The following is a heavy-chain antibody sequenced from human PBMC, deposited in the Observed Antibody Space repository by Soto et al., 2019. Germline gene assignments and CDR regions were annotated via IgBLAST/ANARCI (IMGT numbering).Heavy chain of an antibody. Sequence: SGPTLVNPTQTLTLTCTFSGFSLSTSGVGVGWIRQPPGEALEWLALIYWDDDKRYRTSLQSRLTITKDTSKSQVVLTMTNMDPADTATYYCAHRFYPSTGDWGRGMFDYWGQGTPVTVSS. J-gene: IGHJ4*02. D-gene: IGHD2-21*02. CDR2: IYWDDDK. V-gene: IGHV2-5*02. CDR1: GFSLSTSGVG. CDR3: AHRFYPSTGDWGRGMFDY.